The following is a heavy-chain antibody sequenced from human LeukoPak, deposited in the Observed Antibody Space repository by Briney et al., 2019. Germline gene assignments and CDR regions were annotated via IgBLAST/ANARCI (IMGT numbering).Heavy chain of an antibody. Sequence: GGPLRLSCAVSGFTFSDYYMSWIRQAPGKGLEWVSYISSSGSTKYYADSVKGRFTISRDNAKNSLYLQMNSLRDEDTAVYYCGRDGSGSPDYWGQGTLVTVSS. CDR3: GRDGSGSPDY. V-gene: IGHV3-11*01. CDR1: GFTFSDYY. D-gene: IGHD1-26*01. J-gene: IGHJ4*01. CDR2: ISSSGSTK.